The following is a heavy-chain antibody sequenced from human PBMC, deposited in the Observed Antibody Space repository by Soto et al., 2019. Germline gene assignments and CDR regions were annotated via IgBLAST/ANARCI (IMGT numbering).Heavy chain of an antibody. V-gene: IGHV1-69*13. D-gene: IGHD6-19*01. Sequence: ASVKVSCKASGGTFSNNAISWVRQAPGQGLEWMGGIIPISGSTSYAPKFQGRVTITADESATTAYAELSSLRSEDTAVYYCATRRRYSSGWYGRDYWGQGALVTVSS. CDR3: ATRRRYSSGWYGRDY. J-gene: IGHJ4*02. CDR1: GGTFSNNA. CDR2: IIPISGST.